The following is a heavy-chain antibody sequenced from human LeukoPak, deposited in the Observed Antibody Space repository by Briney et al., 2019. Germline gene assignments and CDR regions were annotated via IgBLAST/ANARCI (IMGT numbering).Heavy chain of an antibody. J-gene: IGHJ4*02. V-gene: IGHV3-21*01. D-gene: IGHD1-7*01. CDR1: GFTFSSYS. CDR3: ASDITGTTSRGSHDY. Sequence: TAGGSLRLSWAASGFTFSSYSMNWVRQAPGKGLEWVSSISSSSSYIYYADSVKGRFTISRDNAKNSLYLQMNSLRAEDTAVYYCASDITGTTSRGSHDYWGQGTLVTVSS. CDR2: ISSSSSYI.